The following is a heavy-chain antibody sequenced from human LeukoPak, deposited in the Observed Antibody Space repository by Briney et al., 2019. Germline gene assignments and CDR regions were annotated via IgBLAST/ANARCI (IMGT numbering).Heavy chain of an antibody. J-gene: IGHJ5*02. D-gene: IGHD2-8*01. Sequence: ASVKVSCKASGYTFTGFGITWVRQAPGQGLEWLGWISGHNGDTQYAQKLQGRVAMTTDAASSTAYLEVWSLTSDDTAVYYCTRDQGHLVLMTYETIPGRNWFDPWGQGTLVTVSS. V-gene: IGHV1-18*01. CDR1: GYTFTGFG. CDR3: TRDQGHLVLMTYETIPGRNWFDP. CDR2: ISGHNGDT.